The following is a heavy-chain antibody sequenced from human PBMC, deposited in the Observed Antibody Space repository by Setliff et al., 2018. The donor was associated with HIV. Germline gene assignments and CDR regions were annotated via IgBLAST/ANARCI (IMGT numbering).Heavy chain of an antibody. CDR1: GYTFTSYY. V-gene: IGHV1-46*01. CDR3: ATRAYDSSGYLRSRVSGAAFDI. Sequence: ASVKVSCKASGYTFTSYYMHWVRQAPGQGLEWMGIINPSGGSTNYAQKFQGRVTMSEDTSTDTAYMELTSLRSEDTAVYYCATRAYDSSGYLRSRVSGAAFDIWGQGTMVTV. D-gene: IGHD3-22*01. J-gene: IGHJ3*02. CDR2: INPSGGST.